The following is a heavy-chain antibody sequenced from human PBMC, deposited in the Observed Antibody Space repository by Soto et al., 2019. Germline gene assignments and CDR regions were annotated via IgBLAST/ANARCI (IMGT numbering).Heavy chain of an antibody. CDR3: ARCSGGYCFPGFDY. Sequence: EVQLLESGGGLEHPGGSLRLSCAVSGFTFSSYAMSWVRQAPGMGLEWVSAISGGGGSTYYADSVKGRFTISRDNSKNTLYLQMNSLRAEDTAVYYCARCSGGYCFPGFDYGGQGTLVTVSS. V-gene: IGHV3-23*01. CDR2: ISGGGGST. J-gene: IGHJ4*02. D-gene: IGHD2-15*01. CDR1: GFTFSSYA.